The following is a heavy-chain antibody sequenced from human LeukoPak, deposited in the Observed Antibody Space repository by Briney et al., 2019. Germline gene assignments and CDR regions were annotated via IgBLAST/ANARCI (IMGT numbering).Heavy chain of an antibody. CDR2: ISWNSGSI. CDR1: GFTFSSYS. V-gene: IGHV3-9*03. J-gene: IGHJ4*02. CDR3: AKGPARGYDILTGYYYY. Sequence: GGSLRLSCAASGFTFSSYSMHWVRQAPGKGLEWVSGISWNSGSIGYADSVKGRFTISRDNAKNSLYLQMNSLRAEDMALYYCAKGPARGYDILTGYYYYWGQGTLVTVSS. D-gene: IGHD3-9*01.